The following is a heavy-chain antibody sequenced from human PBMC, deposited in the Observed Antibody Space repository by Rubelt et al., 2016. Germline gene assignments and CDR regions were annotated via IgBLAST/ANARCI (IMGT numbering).Heavy chain of an antibody. CDR3: ARGHYTRVGRASLHY. CDR1: GGSFSGYY. CDR2: IHPSGST. J-gene: IGHJ4*02. Sequence: QVQLQQWGAGLLKPSETLSLSCAVYGGSFSGYYWSWIRQPPGKGLEWIGEIHPSGSTNYNPSLKSRVTISVDTSKNQFSLNLSSVTAADTAVYYCARGHYTRVGRASLHYWGQGTLVTVSS. D-gene: IGHD1-26*01. V-gene: IGHV4-34*01.